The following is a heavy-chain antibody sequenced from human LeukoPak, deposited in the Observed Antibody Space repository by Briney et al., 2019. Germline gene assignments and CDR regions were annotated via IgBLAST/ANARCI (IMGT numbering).Heavy chain of an antibody. CDR1: GGSISSYY. Sequence: PSETLSLTCTVSGGSISSYYWSWIRQPAGKGLEWIGRIYTSWSTNYNPSLKSRVTMSVDTSKNQFSLKLSSVTAADTAVYYCARDRLSARYNWFDPWGQGTLVTVSS. V-gene: IGHV4-4*07. J-gene: IGHJ5*02. CDR2: IYTSWST. CDR3: ARDRLSARYNWFDP.